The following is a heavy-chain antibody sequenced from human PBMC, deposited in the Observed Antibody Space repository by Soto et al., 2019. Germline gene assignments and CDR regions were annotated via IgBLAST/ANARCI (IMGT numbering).Heavy chain of an antibody. V-gene: IGHV5-51*01. D-gene: IGHD6-19*01. CDR3: ARRTYASGWRHDFDY. CDR1: GYSFSSYW. J-gene: IGHJ4*02. Sequence: EVQLVQSGAEVKKPGESLKISCQGSGYSFSSYWIGWVRQMPGKGLEWMAFIDPHSNTRYSPSFEGQITISADKSISTAYLQWSSLKASDTAIYYCARRTYASGWRHDFDYWGQGTLVTVSS. CDR2: IDPHSNT.